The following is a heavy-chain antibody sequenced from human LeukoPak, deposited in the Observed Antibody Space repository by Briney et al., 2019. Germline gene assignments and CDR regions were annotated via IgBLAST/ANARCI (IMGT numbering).Heavy chain of an antibody. V-gene: IGHV3-7*01. Sequence: PGGSLRLSCAASGFTFSSYWMTWVRQAPGKGLEWVANIKQDGGERYYVDSVKGRFTISRDNAKNSLYLQMSSLRAEDTAVYYCVRYMNADDYWGQGTLVTVSS. CDR3: VRYMNADDY. J-gene: IGHJ4*02. D-gene: IGHD3-16*01. CDR2: IKQDGGER. CDR1: GFTFSSYW.